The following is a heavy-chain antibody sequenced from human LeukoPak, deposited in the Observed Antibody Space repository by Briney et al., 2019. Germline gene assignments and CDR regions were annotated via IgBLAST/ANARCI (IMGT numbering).Heavy chain of an antibody. J-gene: IGHJ4*02. CDR3: ARARQWLPTGGFDY. CDR1: GYTFTSYG. CDR2: ISAYNGNT. Sequence: WASVKVSCKASGYTFTSYGISWVRQAPGQGLEWMGWISAYNGNTNYARKLQGRVTMTTDTSTSTAYMELRSLRSDDTAVYYCARARQWLPTGGFDYWGQGTLVTVSS. D-gene: IGHD6-19*01. V-gene: IGHV1-18*01.